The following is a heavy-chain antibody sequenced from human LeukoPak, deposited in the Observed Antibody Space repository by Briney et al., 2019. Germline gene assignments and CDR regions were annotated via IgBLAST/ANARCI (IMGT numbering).Heavy chain of an antibody. J-gene: IGHJ4*02. CDR2: ISYDGSNK. CDR1: GFTFTSFG. D-gene: IGHD3-10*01. Sequence: PGGSLRLSCAASGFTFTSFGMHRVRQAPGKGLEWVAVISYDGSNKYYADSVKGRFTISRDNSKNTLYLQMNSLRAEDTAVFYCAKGYYSSGSYIGFDYWGQGTLVTVSS. V-gene: IGHV3-30*18. CDR3: AKGYYSSGSYIGFDY.